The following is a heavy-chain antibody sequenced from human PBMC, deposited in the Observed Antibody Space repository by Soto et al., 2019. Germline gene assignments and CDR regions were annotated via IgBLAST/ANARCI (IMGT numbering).Heavy chain of an antibody. V-gene: IGHV4-59*01. Sequence: SETLSLTCTVSGGSINNYYWSWIRQPPGKGLEFIAYIYYSGSTNYNPSLKSRVTISVDTSKNQFSLKLTSVTAADTAVYYCARLSEMSTSITYQSFDYWGQGTLVTVSS. CDR3: ARLSEMSTSITYQSFDY. J-gene: IGHJ4*02. CDR1: GGSINNYY. CDR2: IYYSGST. D-gene: IGHD3-3*01.